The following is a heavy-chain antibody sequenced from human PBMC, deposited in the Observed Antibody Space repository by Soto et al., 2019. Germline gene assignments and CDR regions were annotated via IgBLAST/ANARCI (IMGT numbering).Heavy chain of an antibody. CDR3: VSHRNYIVVSGSSFDY. V-gene: IGHV4-39*01. D-gene: IGHD6-19*01. J-gene: IGHJ4*02. CDR2: IYYSEST. CDR1: GGSIASSLYY. Sequence: SETLSLTCTVSGGSIASSLYYWGWVRQSPGKGLEWIESIYYSESTHYNPSLKSRVTVSVDTSKNQFSLKLTSVTAADTAVYFCVSHRNYIVVSGSSFDYWSQGTLVTVSS.